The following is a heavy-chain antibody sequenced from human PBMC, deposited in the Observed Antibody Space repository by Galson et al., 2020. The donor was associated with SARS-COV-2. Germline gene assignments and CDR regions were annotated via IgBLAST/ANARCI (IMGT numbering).Heavy chain of an antibody. CDR3: AKDRGNDYGDQLDF. V-gene: IGHV3-23*01. CDR2: ISGGGGST. Sequence: GESLKISCAASGFTFSRYAMAWVRQAPGKGLEWVSAISGGGGSTYYADSVKGRFTISRDISQNTVYLQMSSLRAEDTAVYYCAKDRGNDYGDQLDFWGQGTQVTVSS. J-gene: IGHJ4*02. D-gene: IGHD4-17*01. CDR1: GFTFSRYA.